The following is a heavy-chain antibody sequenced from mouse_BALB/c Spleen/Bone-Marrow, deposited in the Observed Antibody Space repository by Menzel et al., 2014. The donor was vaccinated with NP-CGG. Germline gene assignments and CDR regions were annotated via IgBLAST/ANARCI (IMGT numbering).Heavy chain of an antibody. J-gene: IGHJ2*01. CDR1: GFTFSGHA. D-gene: IGHD1-1*02. CDR2: IRGSGSST. V-gene: IGHV5-6-3*01. Sequence: EVMLVESGGGLVQPGGSLKLSCAASGFTFSGHALSWVRQTPDKGLALVATIRGSGSSTYYPDSVKGRFTISRDNARNTLYLQMSSMKSEDTAVYCCARGWVWFGYWGQGTTLTVSS. CDR3: ARGWVWFGY.